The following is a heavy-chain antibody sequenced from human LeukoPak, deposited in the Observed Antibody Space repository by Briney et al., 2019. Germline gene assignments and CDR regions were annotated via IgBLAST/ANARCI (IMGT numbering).Heavy chain of an antibody. D-gene: IGHD5-18*01. V-gene: IGHV3-21*01. CDR3: ARDRNSYGVLDY. J-gene: IGHJ4*02. Sequence: GGSLRLSCAASGFTFSSYSMNWVRQAPGKGLEWVSCISSSGSYTYYADSVKGRFTISRDNAKNSLYLQMSSLRAEDTAVYYCARDRNSYGVLDYWGQGSLVTVSS. CDR1: GFTFSSYS. CDR2: ISSSGSYT.